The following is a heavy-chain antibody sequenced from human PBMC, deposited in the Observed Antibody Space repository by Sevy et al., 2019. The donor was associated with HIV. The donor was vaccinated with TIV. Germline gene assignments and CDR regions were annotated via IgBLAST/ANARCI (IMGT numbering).Heavy chain of an antibody. CDR1: GGSISSYH. Sequence: SETLSLTCTVSGGSISSYHWSWIRQPPGKGLEWIGYIYYSGSTNYNPSLKSRVTISVDTSKNQFSLKLSSVTAADTAVYYCARSYYDILTDSYNWFDPWGQGTLVTVSS. V-gene: IGHV4-59*01. J-gene: IGHJ5*02. CDR2: IYYSGST. D-gene: IGHD3-9*01. CDR3: ARSYYDILTDSYNWFDP.